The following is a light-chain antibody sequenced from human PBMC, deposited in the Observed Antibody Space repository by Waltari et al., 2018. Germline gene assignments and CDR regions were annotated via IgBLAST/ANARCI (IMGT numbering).Light chain of an antibody. CDR2: DAS. V-gene: IGKV1-33*01. CDR3: QQYDNLPPRLFT. Sequence: DIQMTQSPSSLSASVGDRVTITCQASQDISNYLNWYQQKPGKAPKLLSYDASNLETGVQSRFSGSGSGTDFTFTISSLQPEDIATYYCQQYDNLPPRLFTFGPGTKVDIK. J-gene: IGKJ3*01. CDR1: QDISNY.